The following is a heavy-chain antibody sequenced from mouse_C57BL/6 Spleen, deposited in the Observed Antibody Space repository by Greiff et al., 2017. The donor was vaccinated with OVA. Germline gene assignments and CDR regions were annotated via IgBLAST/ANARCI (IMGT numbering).Heavy chain of an antibody. CDR3: ARPYYYGSSYYFDY. CDR2: INPSTGGT. D-gene: IGHD1-1*01. J-gene: IGHJ2*01. V-gene: IGHV1-42*01. CDR1: GYSFTGYY. Sequence: DVQLQESGPELVKPGASVKISCKASGYSFTGYYMNWVKQSPEKSLEWIGEINPSTGGTTYNQKFKAKATLTVDKSSSTAYMQLKSLTSEDSAVYYCARPYYYGSSYYFDYWGQGTTLTVSS.